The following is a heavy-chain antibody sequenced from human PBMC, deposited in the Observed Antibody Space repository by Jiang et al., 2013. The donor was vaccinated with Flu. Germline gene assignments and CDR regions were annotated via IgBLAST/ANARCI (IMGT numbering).Heavy chain of an antibody. CDR3: ARVWGNFDS. Sequence: GSGLVKPSETLSLTCTVSGGSVSSGSYYWSWIRQSPGKGLEWIGYIYYSGNTNYNPSLKSRVSISLDTSTNQFSLRLSPVTAADTAVYYCARVWGNFDSWGQGTLVTVSS. D-gene: IGHD3-16*01. CDR1: GGSVSSGSYY. CDR2: IYYSGNT. V-gene: IGHV4-61*01. J-gene: IGHJ4*02.